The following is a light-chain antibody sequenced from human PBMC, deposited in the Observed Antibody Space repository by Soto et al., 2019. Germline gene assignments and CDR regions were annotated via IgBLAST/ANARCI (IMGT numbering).Light chain of an antibody. Sequence: QSALTQPPSASGSPGQSVTISCTGTSSDLGRYNYVSWYQQYPGDAPRLLIYAVTQRAAGVPGRFSGSKSGNRASLTVSGLQAEDEADYYCASYAGSSNVFGTGTKVTV. CDR1: SSDLGRYNY. J-gene: IGLJ1*01. V-gene: IGLV2-8*01. CDR3: ASYAGSSNV. CDR2: AVT.